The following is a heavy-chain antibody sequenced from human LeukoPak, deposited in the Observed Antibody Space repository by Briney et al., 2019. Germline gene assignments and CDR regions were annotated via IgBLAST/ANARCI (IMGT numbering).Heavy chain of an antibody. Sequence: GGSLRLSCVASGFTFSSRDWMTWVRQAPGKGLEWVSSISSGSSYMYYSDSVKGRFTISRDNAKNSLYLQMNSLRAEDTAMYYCAGSDTIGYLPREWDYWYFDLWGRGTLVTVSS. V-gene: IGHV3-21*01. CDR3: AGSDTIGYLPREWDYWYFDL. J-gene: IGHJ2*01. CDR2: ISSGSSYM. CDR1: GFTFSSRDW. D-gene: IGHD5-18*01.